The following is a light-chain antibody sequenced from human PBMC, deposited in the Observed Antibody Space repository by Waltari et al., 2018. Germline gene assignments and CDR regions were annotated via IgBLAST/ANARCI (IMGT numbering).Light chain of an antibody. Sequence: QTVVTQEPSLSVSPGGTVTLPCAFPSGSPSSTSYASWYQQSPGQTPRTLVYKANIRSSGVPDRFSGSVLGNKAVLIITGAQAEDESTYYCLLYMGSGIWVFGGGTKLTVL. V-gene: IGLV8-61*01. CDR3: LLYMGSGIWV. CDR2: KAN. J-gene: IGLJ3*02. CDR1: SGSPSSTSY.